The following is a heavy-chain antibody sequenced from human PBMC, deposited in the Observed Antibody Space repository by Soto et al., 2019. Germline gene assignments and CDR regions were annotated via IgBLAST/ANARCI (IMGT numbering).Heavy chain of an antibody. J-gene: IGHJ4*02. V-gene: IGHV3-23*01. Sequence: GGSLRLSCAASGFTFSSYAMSWVRQAPGKGLEWVSAISGSGGSTYYADSVKGRFTISRDNSKNTLYLQMNSLRAEDTAVYYCAKAGTVVKGPTNFDYWGQGTLVTVSS. D-gene: IGHD3-22*01. CDR3: AKAGTVVKGPTNFDY. CDR1: GFTFSSYA. CDR2: ISGSGGST.